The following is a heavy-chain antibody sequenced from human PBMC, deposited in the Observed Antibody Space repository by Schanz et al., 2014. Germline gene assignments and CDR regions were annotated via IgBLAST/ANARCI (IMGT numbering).Heavy chain of an antibody. CDR1: GFTFSTHA. CDR3: ARNRGSGGQNWYFDL. V-gene: IGHV3-NL1*01. D-gene: IGHD1-26*01. J-gene: IGHJ2*01. CDR2: IFTDGRT. Sequence: VQLVESGGGVVQPGRSLRLSCAASGFTFSTHAMHWVRQAPGKGLEWVSIIFTDGRTYYADSVKGRFTISRDNTKNSLFLQLSSLRADDTAVYYCARNRGSGGQNWYFDLWGRGTLVTVSS.